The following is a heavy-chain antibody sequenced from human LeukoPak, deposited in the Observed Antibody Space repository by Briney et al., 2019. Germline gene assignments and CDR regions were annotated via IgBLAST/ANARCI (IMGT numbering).Heavy chain of an antibody. CDR1: GGSIRSYY. Sequence: KASETLFLARTVSGGSIRSYYWNWIRQSPGKGLEWIGYIYYTGSTNYNSSLKSRVTISVDTSKNQFSLKLSSVTAADTAVYYCARESPHNHFDNWGQGTLVTVSS. J-gene: IGHJ4*02. V-gene: IGHV4-59*01. CDR2: IYYTGST. CDR3: ARESPHNHFDN. D-gene: IGHD1-14*01.